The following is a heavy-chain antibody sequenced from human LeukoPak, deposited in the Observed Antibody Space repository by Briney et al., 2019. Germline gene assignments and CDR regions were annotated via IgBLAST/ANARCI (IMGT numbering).Heavy chain of an antibody. Sequence: SETLSLTCAVYGGSFSGYYWSWIRQPPGKGLEWIGEINHSGSTNYNPSLKSRVTISEDTSKNQFSLKLSSVTAADTAVYYCARRRYGSGSYPRYTFDYWGQGTLVTVSS. V-gene: IGHV4-34*01. CDR3: ARRRYGSGSYPRYTFDY. CDR1: GGSFSGYY. D-gene: IGHD3-10*01. CDR2: INHSGST. J-gene: IGHJ4*02.